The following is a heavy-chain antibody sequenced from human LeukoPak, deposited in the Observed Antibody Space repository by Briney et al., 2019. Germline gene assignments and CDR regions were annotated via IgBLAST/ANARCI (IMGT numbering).Heavy chain of an antibody. CDR1: GGSISSYY. Sequence: SETLSLTCTVSGGSISSYYWSWIRQPPGKGLEWIGYIYYSGSTNYNPSLKSRVTISVDTSKNQFSLKLSSVTAADTAVYYCARGDILTTFGYWGQGTLVTVSS. V-gene: IGHV4-59*12. J-gene: IGHJ4*02. D-gene: IGHD3-9*01. CDR2: IYYSGST. CDR3: ARGDILTTFGY.